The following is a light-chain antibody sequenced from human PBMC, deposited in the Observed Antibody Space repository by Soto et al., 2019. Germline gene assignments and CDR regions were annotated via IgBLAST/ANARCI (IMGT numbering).Light chain of an antibody. V-gene: IGLV1-40*01. CDR1: SSNIGAGYD. CDR2: GYI. CDR3: QSFDSNLSGHVV. J-gene: IGLJ2*01. Sequence: QLVLTQPPSVSGAPGQRVTISCTGSSSNIGAGYDVHWYQQLPGTAPKLLIYGYITRPSGVPGRFSGSKSGTSASLAITGLQAEDEADYYGQSFDSNLSGHVVFGGGTKLTVL.